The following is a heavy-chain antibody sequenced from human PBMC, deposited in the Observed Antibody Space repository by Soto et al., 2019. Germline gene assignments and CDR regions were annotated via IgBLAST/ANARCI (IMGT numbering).Heavy chain of an antibody. CDR3: AKGVELDV. V-gene: IGHV3-23*01. CDR1: GFSFSSFA. Sequence: EVLLLESGGGLVQPGGSLRLSCEASGFSFSSFAMNWVRQAPGKGLEWVSAIGDSGASTYYADSVKGRFTISRDNSRNTLYLQLTSLRAADTAVYYCAKGVELDVGGNGTTVTVSS. D-gene: IGHD1-26*01. CDR2: IGDSGAST. J-gene: IGHJ6*04.